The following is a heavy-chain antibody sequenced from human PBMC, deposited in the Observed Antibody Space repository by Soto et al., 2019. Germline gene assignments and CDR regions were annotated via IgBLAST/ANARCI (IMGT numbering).Heavy chain of an antibody. D-gene: IGHD4-4*01. Sequence: QVQLQESGPGLVKPSQTLSLTCTVSGGSISSGGYYWSWIRQHPGKGLEWIGYIYYSGSTYYNPSLKSRVTISVYTSKNQFSLKLSSVTAADTAVYYCAREGMTTVTTNGMDVWGQGTTVTVSS. CDR3: AREGMTTVTTNGMDV. CDR2: IYYSGST. J-gene: IGHJ6*02. V-gene: IGHV4-31*03. CDR1: GGSISSGGYY.